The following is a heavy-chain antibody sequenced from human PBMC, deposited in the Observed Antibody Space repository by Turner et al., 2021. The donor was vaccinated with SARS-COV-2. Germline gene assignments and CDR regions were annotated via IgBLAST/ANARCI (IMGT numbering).Heavy chain of an antibody. D-gene: IGHD1-26*01. V-gene: IGHV3-21*01. J-gene: IGHJ4*02. CDR3: SSSGSYFTDY. Sequence: EVQLVAPGGGLVKPGGSLRLSCAASGFTFSSYSMNWVRQAPGKGLEWVSSISSSSSYIYYADSVKGRFTISRDNAKNSLYLQMNSLRAEDTAVYFCSSSGSYFTDYWGQGTLVTVSS. CDR1: GFTFSSYS. CDR2: ISSSSSYI.